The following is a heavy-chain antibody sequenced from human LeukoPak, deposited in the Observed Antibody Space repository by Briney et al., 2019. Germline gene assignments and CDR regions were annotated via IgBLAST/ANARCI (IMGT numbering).Heavy chain of an antibody. CDR2: IYYSGST. D-gene: IGHD3-22*01. J-gene: IGHJ3*02. V-gene: IGHV4-59*02. CDR1: GGSVSSYY. Sequence: SETLSLTCTVSGGSVSSYYWSWIRRPPGKGLEWIGYIYYSGSTNYNPSLKSRVTISVDTSKNQFSLKLSSVTAADTAVYYCARVGYYYDSSGYYLDAFDIWGQGTMVTVSS. CDR3: ARVGYYYDSSGYYLDAFDI.